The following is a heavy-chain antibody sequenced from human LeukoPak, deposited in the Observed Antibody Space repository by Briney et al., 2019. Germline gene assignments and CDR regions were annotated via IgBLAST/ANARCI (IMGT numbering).Heavy chain of an antibody. CDR3: ARDWGFGDSEDWFDP. CDR2: VHHTGST. Sequence: SGTLSLTCNVSGYSISRGYYWGWIRQPPGKGLEWIGSVHHTGSTYYSPSLRSRVSISVDKSTNHISLEVTSVTAADTAVYYCARDWGFGDSEDWFDPWGQGTLVTVSS. CDR1: GYSISRGYY. V-gene: IGHV4-38-2*02. J-gene: IGHJ5*02. D-gene: IGHD3-10*01.